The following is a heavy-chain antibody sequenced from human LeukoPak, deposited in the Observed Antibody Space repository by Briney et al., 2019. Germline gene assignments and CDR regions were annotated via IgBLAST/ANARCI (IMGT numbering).Heavy chain of an antibody. D-gene: IGHD5-18*01. CDR3: AKAGYGQPTPFDY. Sequence: GGSLRLSCAASGFTFSSYSMNWVRQAPGKGLEWVAFIRYDGSNKYYADSVKGRFTISRDNSKNTLYLQMNSLRAEDTAVYYCAKAGYGQPTPFDYWGQGTLVTVSS. CDR2: IRYDGSNK. CDR1: GFTFSSYS. J-gene: IGHJ4*02. V-gene: IGHV3-30*02.